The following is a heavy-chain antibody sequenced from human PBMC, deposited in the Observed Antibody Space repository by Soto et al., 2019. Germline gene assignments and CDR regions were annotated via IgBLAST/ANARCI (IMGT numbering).Heavy chain of an antibody. CDR2: IYYSGST. CDR3: ARGSAFRGHYYYYMDV. V-gene: IGHV4-59*01. Sequence: SETLSLTCTVSGGSISSYYWSWIRQPPGKGLEWIGYIYYSGSTNYNPSLKSRVTISVDTSKNQFSLKLSSVTAADTAVYYCARGSAFRGHYYYYMDVWGKGTTVTVSS. D-gene: IGHD3-10*01. CDR1: GGSISSYY. J-gene: IGHJ6*03.